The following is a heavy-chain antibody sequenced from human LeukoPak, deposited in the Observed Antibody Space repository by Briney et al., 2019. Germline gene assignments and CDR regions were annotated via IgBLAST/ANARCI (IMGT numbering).Heavy chain of an antibody. Sequence: ASVKVSCKASGYTFTGYYMHWVRQAPGQGLEWMGRINPNSGGTNYAQKFQGRVTMTEDTSTDTAYMELSSLRSEDTAVYYCATCKVWDQNCSGGKVHYWGQGTLVTVSS. CDR3: ATCKVWDQNCSGGKVHY. D-gene: IGHD2-15*01. CDR1: GYTFTGYY. J-gene: IGHJ4*02. CDR2: INPNSGGT. V-gene: IGHV1-2*06.